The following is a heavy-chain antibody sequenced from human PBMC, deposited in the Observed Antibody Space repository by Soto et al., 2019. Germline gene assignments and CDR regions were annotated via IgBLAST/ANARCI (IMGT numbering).Heavy chain of an antibody. V-gene: IGHV3-33*01. CDR3: ARRGDYGGYWFDP. J-gene: IGHJ5*02. D-gene: IGHD4-17*01. Sequence: GGSLRLSCAASGFTFSSYGMHWVRQAPGKGLEWVAVIWYDGSNKYYADSVKGRFTISRDNSKNTLYLQMNSLRAEDTAVYYCARRGDYGGYWFDPWGQGTLVTVSS. CDR1: GFTFSSYG. CDR2: IWYDGSNK.